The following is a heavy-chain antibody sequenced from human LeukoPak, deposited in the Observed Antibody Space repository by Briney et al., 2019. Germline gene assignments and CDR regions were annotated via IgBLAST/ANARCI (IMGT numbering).Heavy chain of an antibody. CDR3: ARYSSGWIGYFDY. Sequence: SETLSLTCTVSGDSVSNGNYYWSWLRQPPGKALEWIGYIYYTGKTYYNPSLEGRVTILVDTSRNHFSVKLNSVTAADTAVYYCARYSSGWIGYFDYWGQGTLVTVSS. J-gene: IGHJ4*02. CDR2: IYYTGKT. CDR1: GDSVSNGNYY. V-gene: IGHV4-61*03. D-gene: IGHD6-19*01.